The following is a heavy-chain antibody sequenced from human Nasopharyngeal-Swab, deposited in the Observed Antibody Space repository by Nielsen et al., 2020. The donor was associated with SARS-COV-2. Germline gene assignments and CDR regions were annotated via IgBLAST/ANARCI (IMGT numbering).Heavy chain of an antibody. D-gene: IGHD3-3*01. CDR2: INRDGSIT. Sequence: GESLKISCAVSGFTFSAYWMHWVRQVPGKGLEWVSRINRDGSITTYADSVKGRFTISRDNAKNTLFLQMNSLGAEDTAVYYCASYGGEWLPALDCWGLGTLVTVSS. CDR1: GFTFSAYW. J-gene: IGHJ4*02. CDR3: ASYGGEWLPALDC. V-gene: IGHV3-74*01.